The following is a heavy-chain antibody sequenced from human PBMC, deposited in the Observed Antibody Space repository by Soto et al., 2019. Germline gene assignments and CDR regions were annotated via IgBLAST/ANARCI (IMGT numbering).Heavy chain of an antibody. CDR2: INHSGST. J-gene: IGHJ4*02. CDR3: ARRFLGEQLVYFDY. D-gene: IGHD6-6*01. CDR1: GGSFSGYY. V-gene: IGHV4-34*01. Sequence: SETLSLTCAVYGGSFSGYYWSWIRQPPGKGLEWIGEINHSGSTNYNPSLKSRVTISVDTSKTTFSLKLSSVTAADTAVYYCARRFLGEQLVYFDYWGQGTLVTVSS.